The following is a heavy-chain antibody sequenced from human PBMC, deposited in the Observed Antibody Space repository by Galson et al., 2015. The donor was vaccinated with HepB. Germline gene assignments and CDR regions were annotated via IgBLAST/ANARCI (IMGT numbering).Heavy chain of an antibody. J-gene: IGHJ4*02. Sequence: SLRLSCAASGLTFSNFGMHWVRQAPGKGLEWVAVISHDGSSKFYADSVEGRFTISRDNSKNTLYLQMNSLGADDTAVYYCAKAIWQFAPPLDYWGQGTLVTVSS. V-gene: IGHV3-30*18. CDR2: ISHDGSSK. CDR3: AKAIWQFAPPLDY. CDR1: GLTFSNFG. D-gene: IGHD6-19*01.